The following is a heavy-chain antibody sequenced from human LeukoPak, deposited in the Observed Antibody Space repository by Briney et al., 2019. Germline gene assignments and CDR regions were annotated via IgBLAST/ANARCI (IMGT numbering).Heavy chain of an antibody. CDR2: INWNGGST. CDR1: GFIFEDYG. D-gene: IGHD3-3*01. Sequence: GGSLRLSCAPSGFIFEDYGMHWVRQAPGKGLEWVSGINWNGGSTGYADSVKGRFTISRDNAKNSLYLQMNSLRAEDTALYYCARWGSGYNLFDYWGQGILVTVSP. CDR3: ARWGSGYNLFDY. J-gene: IGHJ4*02. V-gene: IGHV3-20*04.